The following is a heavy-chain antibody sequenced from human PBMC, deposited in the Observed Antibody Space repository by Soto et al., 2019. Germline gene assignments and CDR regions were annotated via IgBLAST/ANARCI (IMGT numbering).Heavy chain of an antibody. Sequence: ASVXVSCKASGYTFTSYYMRWVRQAPGQGLEWMGIINPSGGSTSYAQKFQGRVTMTRDTSTSTVYMELSSLRSEDTAVYYCATVGLEPIFGIYMLGRYHYGIDVWGQGTTVTVSS. CDR2: INPSGGST. J-gene: IGHJ6*02. CDR3: ATVGLEPIFGIYMLGRYHYGIDV. CDR1: GYTFTSYY. D-gene: IGHD3-3*01. V-gene: IGHV1-46*01.